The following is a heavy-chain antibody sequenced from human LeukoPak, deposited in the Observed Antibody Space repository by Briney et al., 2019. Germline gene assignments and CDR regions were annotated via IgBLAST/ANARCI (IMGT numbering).Heavy chain of an antibody. D-gene: IGHD6-13*01. Sequence: GGSLRLSCAASGFNFNSYSMNWVRQAPGKGLEWVSSIFRSGSYMFYADSVKGRFTISRDNAKSSLYLQMNSLRAEDTAVYYCAKDASSSLEYWGQGTLVTVSS. CDR3: AKDASSSLEY. V-gene: IGHV3-21*01. J-gene: IGHJ4*02. CDR2: IFRSGSYM. CDR1: GFNFNSYS.